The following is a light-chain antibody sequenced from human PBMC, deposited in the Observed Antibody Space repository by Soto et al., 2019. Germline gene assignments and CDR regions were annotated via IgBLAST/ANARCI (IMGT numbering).Light chain of an antibody. CDR3: SSFGGRNNYV. CDR2: EVT. CDR1: SSDVGGYNY. V-gene: IGLV2-8*01. J-gene: IGLJ1*01. Sequence: QSALTQPPSASGSPGQSVTISCTGTSSDVGGYNYVSWYQQHPGQAPKIMIYEVTKRPSGVPDRFSGSKSGNTASLTVSGLQAEDEADYYCSSFGGRNNYVFGTGTKVTVL.